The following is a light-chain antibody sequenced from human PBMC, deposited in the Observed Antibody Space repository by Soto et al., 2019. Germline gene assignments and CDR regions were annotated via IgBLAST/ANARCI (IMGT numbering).Light chain of an antibody. Sequence: EIVLTQSPGTLSLSPGQRATLSCRASQTVSSSSLAWYQQKRGQAPRLLIYGTSSRATGIPDRFSGSRSRTAFTHSISRLEPEDFAVNYCQPYVSSHWTLGQGTKVEIK. CDR3: QPYVSSHWT. CDR1: QTVSSSS. CDR2: GTS. J-gene: IGKJ1*01. V-gene: IGKV3-20*01.